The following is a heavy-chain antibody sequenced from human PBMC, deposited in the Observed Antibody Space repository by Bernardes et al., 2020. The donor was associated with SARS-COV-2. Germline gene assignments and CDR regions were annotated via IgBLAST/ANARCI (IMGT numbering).Heavy chain of an antibody. CDR1: GYSFTSYW. V-gene: IGHV5-51*01. CDR2: IYPGDSDT. J-gene: IGHJ4*02. CDR3: AREGGTTAFDY. Sequence: GEALTLSCKGSGYSFTSYWIGWVRQMPGTGLEWMGIIYPGDSDTRYSPSFQGQVTISADKSISTAYLQWSSLKASDTAMYYCAREGGTTAFDYWGQGTLVTGSS. D-gene: IGHD1-1*01.